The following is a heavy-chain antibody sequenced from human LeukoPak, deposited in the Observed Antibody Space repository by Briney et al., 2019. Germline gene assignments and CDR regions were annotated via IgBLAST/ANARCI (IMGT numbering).Heavy chain of an antibody. CDR3: ARDSGYGSFFDY. CDR1: GLSMSVYW. Sequence: GGSLRLSCEASGLSMSVYWMSWFRKAPGKGLEWVGNIKQDGSERNYVDSVKGRFTISRDNAKNTLYLQMNSLRAEDTAVYYCARDSGYGSFFDYWGQGTLVTVSS. J-gene: IGHJ4*02. CDR2: IKQDGSER. V-gene: IGHV3-7*01. D-gene: IGHD5-12*01.